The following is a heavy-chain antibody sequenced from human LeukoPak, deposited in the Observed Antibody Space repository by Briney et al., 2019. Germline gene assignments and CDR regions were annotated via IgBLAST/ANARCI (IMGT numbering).Heavy chain of an antibody. J-gene: IGHJ4*02. CDR2: ISGSGGST. CDR3: AKGNWRYFDY. D-gene: IGHD1-1*01. Sequence: GGSLRLSCAASGFTFSTYGMNWVRQAPGKGLEWVSAISGSGGSTYYADSVKGRFTISRDNSKNTLYLQMNSLGADDTAVYYCAKGNWRYFDYWGQGTLVTVSS. CDR1: GFTFSTYG. V-gene: IGHV3-23*01.